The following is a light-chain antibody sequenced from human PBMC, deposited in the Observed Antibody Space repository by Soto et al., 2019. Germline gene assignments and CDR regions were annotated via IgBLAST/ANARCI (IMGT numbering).Light chain of an antibody. CDR2: GAS. V-gene: IGKV3-20*01. J-gene: IGKJ3*01. CDR1: QSVSSAY. CDR3: QQYGRSPFT. Sequence: EIVLTQSPSTLSLSPGERATLSCRASQSVSSAYLAWYQHKPGQAPRLLIYGASSRATGVPDRFSASGSGTDFTLTISRLEPEDFAVYYCQQYGRSPFTFGPGTKVD.